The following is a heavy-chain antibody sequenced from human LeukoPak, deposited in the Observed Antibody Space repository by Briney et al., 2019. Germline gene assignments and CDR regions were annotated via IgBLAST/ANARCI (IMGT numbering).Heavy chain of an antibody. J-gene: IGHJ4*02. CDR3: ARDLGSSGPYPYFDY. CDR2: INAGNGNT. CDR1: GYTFTSYA. V-gene: IGHV1-3*01. Sequence: EASVKVSCKASGYTFTSYAMHWVRQAPGQRLEWMGWINAGNGNTKYSQNFQGRVTITRDTSASTAYMELSSLRSEDTAVYYCARDLGSSGPYPYFDYWGQGTLVTVSS. D-gene: IGHD6-19*01.